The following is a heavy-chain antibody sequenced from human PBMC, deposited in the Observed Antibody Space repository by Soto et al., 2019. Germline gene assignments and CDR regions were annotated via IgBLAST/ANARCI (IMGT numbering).Heavy chain of an antibody. D-gene: IGHD3-3*01. CDR2: IYYSGST. V-gene: IGHV4-31*03. Sequence: SETLSLTCTVPGGSISSGGYYWSWIRQHPGKGLEWIGYIYYSGSTYYNPSLKSRVTISVDTSKNQFSLKLSSVTAADTAVYYCARAGNGITIFGVVITYFDYWGQGTLVTVSS. CDR3: ARAGNGITIFGVVITYFDY. CDR1: GGSISSGGYY. J-gene: IGHJ4*02.